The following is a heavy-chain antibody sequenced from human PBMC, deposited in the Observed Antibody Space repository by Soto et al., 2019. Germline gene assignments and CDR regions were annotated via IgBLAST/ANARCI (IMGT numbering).Heavy chain of an antibody. D-gene: IGHD6-19*01. CDR3: EGMAVAGLGVIFDY. J-gene: IGHJ4*02. Sequence: ASVKDSCKASGYTFISYHITWVRQALGQGLEWMGWISAYNGNTNYAQNLQGRVTMTTDPSTSTAYMELSSLRSEDTAVYYCEGMAVAGLGVIFDYWGQGTLVTVSS. V-gene: IGHV1-18*01. CDR1: GYTFISYH. CDR2: ISAYNGNT.